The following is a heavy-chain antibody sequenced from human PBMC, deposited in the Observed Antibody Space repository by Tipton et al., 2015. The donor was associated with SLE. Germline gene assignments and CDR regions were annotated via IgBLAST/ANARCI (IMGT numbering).Heavy chain of an antibody. V-gene: IGHV3-11*04. D-gene: IGHD6-6*01. CDR2: ISSSSSTI. J-gene: IGHJ5*02. Sequence: SLRLSCAASGFTFSDYYMSWIRQAPGKGLEWVSYISSSSSTIYYADSVKGRFTISRDNAKNSLYLQMNSLRAEDTAVYYCARDVIAARSERWFDPWGQGTLVTVSS. CDR3: ARDVIAARSERWFDP. CDR1: GFTFSDYY.